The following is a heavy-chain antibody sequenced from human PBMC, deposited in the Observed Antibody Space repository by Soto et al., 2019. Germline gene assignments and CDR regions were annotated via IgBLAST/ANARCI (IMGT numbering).Heavy chain of an antibody. CDR1: GYTFSSYY. CDR2: INPSDGST. D-gene: IGHD6-13*01. J-gene: IGHJ5*02. V-gene: IGHV1-46*03. Sequence: QVQMVQSGAEVKKPGASVKVSCKAFGYTFSSYYTHWVRQAPGQGLEWMGLINPSDGSTNYAQNFRGRVTMTRYTSGSTVYMELRSLRSEDTAVYYCASSWWGIDKSLAYKWLNPWGQGTLVTVSS. CDR3: ASSWWGIDKSLAYKWLNP.